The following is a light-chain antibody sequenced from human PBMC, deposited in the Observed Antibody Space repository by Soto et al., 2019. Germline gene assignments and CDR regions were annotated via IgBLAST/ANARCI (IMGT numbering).Light chain of an antibody. CDR3: QQRSNWPPWS. V-gene: IGKV3-11*01. Sequence: VLTQSPATLSLSPGERATLSCRASQSVSSYLAWYQQKPGQAPRLLIYDASNRATGIPARFSGSGSGTDFTLTISSLEPEDFAVYYCQQRSNWPPWSFGQGTKVDIK. CDR1: QSVSSY. J-gene: IGKJ1*01. CDR2: DAS.